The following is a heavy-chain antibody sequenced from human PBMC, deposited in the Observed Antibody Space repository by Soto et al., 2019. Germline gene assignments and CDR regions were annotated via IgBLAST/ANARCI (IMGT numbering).Heavy chain of an antibody. J-gene: IGHJ6*02. CDR2: FDPEDGET. V-gene: IGHV1-24*01. CDR3: ATGSIQYDFWSGYWPMDV. CDR1: GYTLTELS. D-gene: IGHD3-3*01. Sequence: RASVKVSCKVSGYTLTELSMHWVRQAPGKGLEWMGGFDPEDGETIYAQKFQGRVTMTEDTSTDTAYMELSGLRSEDTAVYYCATGSIQYDFWSGYWPMDVWGQGTTVTVSS.